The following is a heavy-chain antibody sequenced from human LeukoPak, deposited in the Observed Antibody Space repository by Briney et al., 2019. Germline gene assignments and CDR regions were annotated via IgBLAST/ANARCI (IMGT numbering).Heavy chain of an antibody. CDR1: EFTFSRYT. D-gene: IGHD3-10*01. Sequence: PGGSLRLSCAASEFTFSRYTMNWVRQAPGKGLEWVSFISSSSRYIYYADSVKGRFTISRDNAKNSLYLQMNSLRAEDTAVYYCAGGRLYGSYWGQGTLVTVSS. CDR2: ISSSSRYI. CDR3: AGGRLYGSY. J-gene: IGHJ4*02. V-gene: IGHV3-21*01.